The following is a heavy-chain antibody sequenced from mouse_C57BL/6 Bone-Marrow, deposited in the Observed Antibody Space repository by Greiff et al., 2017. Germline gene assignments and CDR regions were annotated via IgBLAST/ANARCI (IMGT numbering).Heavy chain of an antibody. D-gene: IGHD1-1*01. Sequence: QVQLQQPGAELVRPGTSVKLSCKASGYTFTSYWMHWVKQRPGQGLEWIGVIDPSDSYTNYNQKFKGKATLTVDTSSSTAYMQLSSLTSEDSAVYYCARDYYGSSFDYWGRGTTPTVTA. CDR3: ARDYYGSSFDY. CDR2: IDPSDSYT. J-gene: IGHJ2*01. V-gene: IGHV1-59*01. CDR1: GYTFTSYW.